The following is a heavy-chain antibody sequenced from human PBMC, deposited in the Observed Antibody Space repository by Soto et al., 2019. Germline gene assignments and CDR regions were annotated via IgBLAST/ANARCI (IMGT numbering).Heavy chain of an antibody. J-gene: IGHJ6*02. CDR1: GGSISSSNW. V-gene: IGHV4-4*02. D-gene: IGHD5-18*01. Sequence: ASETLSLTCAVSGGSISSSNWWSWVRQPPGKGLEWIGEIYHSGSTNYNPSLKSRVTISVDKSKNQFSLKLSSVTAADTAVYYCARARYSYGPDLGTETYGMDVWGQGTTVTVSS. CDR2: IYHSGST. CDR3: ARARYSYGPDLGTETYGMDV.